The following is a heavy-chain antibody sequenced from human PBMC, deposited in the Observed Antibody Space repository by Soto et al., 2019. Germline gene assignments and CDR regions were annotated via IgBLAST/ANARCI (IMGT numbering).Heavy chain of an antibody. Sequence: DVQLVESGGGLVQPGRSLRLSCAASGFTFDDYAMHWVRQAPGKGLEWVSGISWNSGSIGYADSVKGRFTISRDNAKNSLYLQMNSLRAEDTALYYCAKDKAETVAGTFDPWGQGTLVTVSS. V-gene: IGHV3-9*01. CDR2: ISWNSGSI. J-gene: IGHJ5*02. CDR1: GFTFDDYA. CDR3: AKDKAETVAGTFDP. D-gene: IGHD6-19*01.